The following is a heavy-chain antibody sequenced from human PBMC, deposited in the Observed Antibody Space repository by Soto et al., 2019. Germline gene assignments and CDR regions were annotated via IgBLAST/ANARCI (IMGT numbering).Heavy chain of an antibody. CDR1: GYSFTSYW. V-gene: IGHV5-10-1*01. D-gene: IGHD3-22*01. J-gene: IGHJ4*02. Sequence: GESLKISCKGSGYSFTSYWMSWVRQMPGKGLEWMGRIDPSDSYTNYSPSFQGHVTISADKSISTAYLQWSSLKASDTAMYYCARPYYYDSSGPGYWGQGTLVTVSS. CDR3: ARPYYYDSSGPGY. CDR2: IDPSDSYT.